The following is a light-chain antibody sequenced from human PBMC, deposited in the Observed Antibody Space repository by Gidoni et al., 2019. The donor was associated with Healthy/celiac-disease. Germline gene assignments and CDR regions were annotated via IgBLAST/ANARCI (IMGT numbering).Light chain of an antibody. CDR3: QQSYSTPLT. CDR1: QSISSY. J-gene: IGKJ4*01. V-gene: IGKV1-39*01. Sequence: DIQMTQSPSSLSSSVGDRVTITCRASQSISSYLNWYQQKPGKAPKLLIYDASSLQSGVPSRFSGSGSGTDVTLTISSMQPEDFATYYCQQSYSTPLTFGGGTKVEIK. CDR2: DAS.